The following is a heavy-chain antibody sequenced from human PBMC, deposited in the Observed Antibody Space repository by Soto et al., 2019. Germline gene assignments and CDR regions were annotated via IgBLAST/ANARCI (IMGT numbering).Heavy chain of an antibody. V-gene: IGHV3-21*01. Sequence: EVQLVESGGGLVKPGGSLRLSCAASGLTFSTYGMNWVRQAPGKGLEWVSSISSGGEYLDYADSVKGRLTISRDNAKNSLYLQLDSLRVEDTAVYYWATDGAAGAVMGVWGQGTTVTVSS. J-gene: IGHJ6*02. CDR1: GLTFSTYG. D-gene: IGHD6-13*01. CDR2: ISSGGEYL. CDR3: ATDGAAGAVMGV.